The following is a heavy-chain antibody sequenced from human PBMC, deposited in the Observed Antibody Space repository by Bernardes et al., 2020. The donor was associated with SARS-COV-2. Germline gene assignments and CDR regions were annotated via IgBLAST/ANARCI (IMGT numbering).Heavy chain of an antibody. CDR1: RFSFSRYA. CDR3: AKGLRSSGWYYFDY. Sequence: GGSLRLSCAASRFSFSRYAMSWVRQAPGKGLYWVSTISSSGASTYYPDSVKGRFTISRDNSKNTLFLQMNRLRAEDAAVYYCAKGLRSSGWYYFDYWGQGTLVTVSS. J-gene: IGHJ4*02. CDR2: ISSSGAST. V-gene: IGHV3-23*01. D-gene: IGHD6-19*01.